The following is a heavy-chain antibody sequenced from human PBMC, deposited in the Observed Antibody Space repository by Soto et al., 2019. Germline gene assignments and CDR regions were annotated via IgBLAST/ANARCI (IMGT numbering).Heavy chain of an antibody. J-gene: IGHJ5*02. CDR1: GFTFSRYA. V-gene: IGHV3-23*01. D-gene: IGHD3-3*01. Sequence: GSLILAFASSGFTFSRYAMSWVRQAPGKGLEWVSAISGSGGSTYYADSVKGRFTISRDNSKNTLYLQMNSLRAEDTAVYYCAKGPNYDFWSGYFFDPWGQGTLVPVSS. CDR2: ISGSGGST. CDR3: AKGPNYDFWSGYFFDP.